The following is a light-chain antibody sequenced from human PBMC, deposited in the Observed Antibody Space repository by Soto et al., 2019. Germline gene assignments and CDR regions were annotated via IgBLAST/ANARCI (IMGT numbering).Light chain of an antibody. CDR2: DAS. CDR3: QQYYSYAAT. CDR1: QSISSW. V-gene: IGKV1-5*01. Sequence: DIQMTQSPSTLSASVGDRVTITCRASQSISSWWAWYQQKPGKAPKLLIYDASSLESGVPSRFCGSGSGTEFPLTISSLQPDDFATYYCQQYYSYAATFGQGTKVEIK. J-gene: IGKJ1*01.